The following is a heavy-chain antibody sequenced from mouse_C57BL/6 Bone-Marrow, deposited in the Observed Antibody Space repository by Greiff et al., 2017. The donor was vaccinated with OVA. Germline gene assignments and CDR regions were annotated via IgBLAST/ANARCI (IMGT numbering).Heavy chain of an antibody. CDR1: GYTFTDYA. Sequence: QVQLKESGPELVRPGVSVKISCKGSGYTFTDYAMHWVKQSHAKSLEWIGVISTYYGDASYNQKFKDKATMTVDKSSSTAYMELARLTSEDSAVYYCARRGYYYGSSYRFAYWGQGTLVTVSA. J-gene: IGHJ3*01. V-gene: IGHV1-67*01. CDR3: ARRGYYYGSSYRFAY. CDR2: ISTYYGDA. D-gene: IGHD1-1*01.